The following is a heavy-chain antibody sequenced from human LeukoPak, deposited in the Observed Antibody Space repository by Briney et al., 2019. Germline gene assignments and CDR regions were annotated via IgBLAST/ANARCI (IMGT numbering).Heavy chain of an antibody. V-gene: IGHV3-21*01. CDR1: GFTFSSYS. CDR2: ISSSSSYI. CDR3: ARDEVPSYYDGSGYYYY. D-gene: IGHD3-22*01. Sequence: PGGSLRLSCAASGFTFSSYSMNWVRQAPGKGLEWVSSISSSSSYIYYGDSVKGRFTISRDNAKNSLYLQMNSLRAEDTAVYYCARDEVPSYYDGSGYYYYWGQGTLVTVSS. J-gene: IGHJ4*02.